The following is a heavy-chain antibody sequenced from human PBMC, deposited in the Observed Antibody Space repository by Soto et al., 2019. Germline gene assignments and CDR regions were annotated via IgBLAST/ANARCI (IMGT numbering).Heavy chain of an antibody. V-gene: IGHV3-23*01. CDR2: FGGSGGT. J-gene: IGHJ6*03. CDR3: AKSQSSLYYMDV. CDR1: GFIFSNYA. Sequence: GXSLRLSCEGSGFIFSNYAIAWVRQAPGKGLEWVSGFGGSGGTYYADSVKGRYTISRDNSKNTLYLQMNSMRVEDTAVYYCAKSQSSLYYMDVWGKGTAVTVSS.